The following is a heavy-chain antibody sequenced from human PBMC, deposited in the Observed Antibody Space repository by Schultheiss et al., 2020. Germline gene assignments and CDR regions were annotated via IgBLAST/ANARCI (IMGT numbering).Heavy chain of an antibody. D-gene: IGHD2-2*01. J-gene: IGHJ6*02. CDR2: IYYSGST. CDR1: GGSISSYY. V-gene: IGHV4-59*12. CDR3: ARVPAPHYYYGMDV. Sequence: SETLSLTCTVSGGSISSYYWSWIRQPPGKGLEWIGYIYYSGSTNYNPSLKSRVTISVDTSKNQFSLKLSSVTAADTAVYYCARVPAPHYYYGMDVCGQGTTVTVSS.